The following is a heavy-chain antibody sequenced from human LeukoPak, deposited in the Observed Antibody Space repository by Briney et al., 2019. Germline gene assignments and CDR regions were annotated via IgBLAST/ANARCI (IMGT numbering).Heavy chain of an antibody. CDR2: FDPEDGET. V-gene: IGHV1-24*01. D-gene: IGHD6-13*01. J-gene: IGHJ4*02. Sequence: GASVKVSCNVSGYTLTELSMHWVRQAPGKGLEWKGGFDPEDGETIYAQKFQGRVTMTEDTSTDTAYMELSSLRSEDTAVYYCATGVAAYYYFDYWGQGTLVTVSS. CDR1: GYTLTELS. CDR3: ATGVAAYYYFDY.